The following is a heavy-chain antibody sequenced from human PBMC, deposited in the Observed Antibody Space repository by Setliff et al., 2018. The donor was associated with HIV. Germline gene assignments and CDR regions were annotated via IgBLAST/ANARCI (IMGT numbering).Heavy chain of an antibody. Sequence: GGSLRLSCAASGFTFSSYAMSWVRQAPGKGLEWVAFLRFDGSNQYYADSVKGRFTISRDNSRNTLYLQMHSLTPEDTAVYYCAKDVARRLAAIGRRGFFDSWGQGTLVTVSS. CDR1: GFTFSSYA. D-gene: IGHD6-13*01. V-gene: IGHV3-30*02. CDR2: LRFDGSNQ. CDR3: AKDVARRLAAIGRRGFFDS. J-gene: IGHJ4*02.